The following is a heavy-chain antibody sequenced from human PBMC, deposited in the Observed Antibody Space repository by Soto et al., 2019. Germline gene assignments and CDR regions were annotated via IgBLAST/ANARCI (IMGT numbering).Heavy chain of an antibody. D-gene: IGHD3-16*01. CDR1: EYTFANHD. CDR2: MNPNSGNS. CDR3: ARGWGRWPHEKPGDY. V-gene: IGHV1-8*01. J-gene: IGHJ4*02. Sequence: QVQLVQSGAELKEPGASVKVSCTASEYTFANHDINWVRQAPGRGLEWMGWMNPNSGNSGFAQKFQDRVTMTRETSRDTAYMELRNLRSEDTAVYYCARGWGRWPHEKPGDYWGQGTLVTVS.